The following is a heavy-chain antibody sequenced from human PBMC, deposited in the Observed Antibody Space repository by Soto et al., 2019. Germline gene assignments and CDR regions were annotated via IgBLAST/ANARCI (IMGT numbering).Heavy chain of an antibody. CDR3: TRVSVTPFDY. CDR2: IRSKPSNNAT. V-gene: IGHV3-73*02. J-gene: IGHJ4*02. CDR1: GFVFSDSA. D-gene: IGHD4-17*01. Sequence: EVQLVESGGGLVQPGGSLKLSCAASGFVFSDSAIHWVRQASGRGLEWVGRIRSKPSNNATGYAASVKGRFTISRDDSKNTAYLQMNSLKMEDTAVYYCTRVSVTPFDYWGQGILVTVSS.